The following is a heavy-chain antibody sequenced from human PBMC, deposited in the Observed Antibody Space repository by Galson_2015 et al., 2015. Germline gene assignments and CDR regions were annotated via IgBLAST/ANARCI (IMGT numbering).Heavy chain of an antibody. D-gene: IGHD3-22*01. V-gene: IGHV1-18*01. CDR1: GYTFTSYG. CDR3: ARLDYYDSSEGANAFDI. CDR2: ISAYNGNT. Sequence: SVKASCKASGYTFTSYGISWVRQAPGQGLEWMGWISAYNGNTNYAQKVQGRVTMTTDTSTSTAYMELRSLRSDDTAVYYCARLDYYDSSEGANAFDIWGQGTMVTVSS. J-gene: IGHJ3*02.